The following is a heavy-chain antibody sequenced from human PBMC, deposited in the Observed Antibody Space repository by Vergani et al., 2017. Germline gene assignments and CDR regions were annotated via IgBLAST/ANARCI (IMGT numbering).Heavy chain of an antibody. CDR1: GGSFSGYY. V-gene: IGHV4-34*01. CDR2: INHSGST. D-gene: IGHD2-2*02. J-gene: IGHJ2*01. Sequence: QLQLQESGPGLVKPSETLSLTCTVYGGSFSGYYWSWIRQPPGKGLEWIGEINHSGSTNYNPSLKSRVTISVDTSKNQFSLKLSSVTAADTAVYYCARDGYRFRWYFDLWGRGTLVTVSS. CDR3: ARDGYRFRWYFDL.